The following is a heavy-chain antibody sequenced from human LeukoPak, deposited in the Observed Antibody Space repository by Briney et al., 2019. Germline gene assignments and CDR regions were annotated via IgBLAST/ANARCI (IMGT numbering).Heavy chain of an antibody. Sequence: ASVKVSCKASGYTFTTYYMHWVRQAPGQGLEWMGVIDPFGGTTNYAQKFQGRITMTRETSTSTVYMELSSLRSEDTAVYYCARASFTETVFVYWFDPWGQGTLVVVSS. J-gene: IGHJ5*02. CDR1: GYTFTTYY. D-gene: IGHD4-17*01. CDR2: IDPFGGTT. V-gene: IGHV1-46*01. CDR3: ARASFTETVFVYWFDP.